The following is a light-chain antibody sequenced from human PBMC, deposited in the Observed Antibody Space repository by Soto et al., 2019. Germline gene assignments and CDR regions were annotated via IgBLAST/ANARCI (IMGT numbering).Light chain of an antibody. CDR3: AAWDDSLNGWV. Sequence: QSVLTQPPSVSGAPGQRVSISCTGSTSNIGAPYDVHWYQHLPGTAPKLLIHSNNQRPSGVPDRFSGSKSGTSASLAISGLQAEDEADYYCAAWDDSLNGWVFGGGTKLTVL. CDR1: TSNIGAPYD. CDR2: SNN. V-gene: IGLV1-44*01. J-gene: IGLJ3*02.